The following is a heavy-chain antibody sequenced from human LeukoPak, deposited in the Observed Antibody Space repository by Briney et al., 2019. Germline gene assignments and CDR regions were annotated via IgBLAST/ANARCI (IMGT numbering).Heavy chain of an antibody. CDR3: ARSLRRFLEWLPQD. D-gene: IGHD3-3*01. CDR2: INPNSGGT. J-gene: IGHJ4*02. Sequence: ASVKVSCKASGYTFTGYYMHWVRQAPGQGLEWMGWINPNSGGTNYAQKFQGRVTMTRDTSISTAYMERSRLRSDDTAVYYCARSLRRFLEWLPQDWGQGTLVTVSS. V-gene: IGHV1-2*02. CDR1: GYTFTGYY.